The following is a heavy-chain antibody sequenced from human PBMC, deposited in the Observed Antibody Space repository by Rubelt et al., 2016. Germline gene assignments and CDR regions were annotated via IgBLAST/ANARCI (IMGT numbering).Heavy chain of an antibody. V-gene: IGHV1-2*02. D-gene: IGHD6-6*01. J-gene: IGHJ6*02. CDR3: AREVRIAARPLATGMDV. Sequence: QVQLVQSGAEVKKPGASVKVSCKASGYTFTGYYMHWVRQAPGQGLEWMGWINPNSGGTNYAQKFQGRVTMTRDTSISTVYMELSRLRSEDTAVYYCAREVRIAARPLATGMDVWGQGTTVTVSS. CDR1: GYTFTGYY. CDR2: INPNSGGT.